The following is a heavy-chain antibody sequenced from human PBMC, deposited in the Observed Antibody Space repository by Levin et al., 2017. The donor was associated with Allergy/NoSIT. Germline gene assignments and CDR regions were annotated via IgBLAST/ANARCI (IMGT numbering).Heavy chain of an antibody. CDR2: INHSGST. D-gene: IGHD2-21*02. Sequence: PGGSLRLSCAVYGGSFSGYYWSWIRQPPGKGLEWIGEINHSGSTNYNPSLKSRVTISVDTSKNQFSLKLSSVTAADTAVYYCARTMSFGDWVRIGGWFDPWGQGTLVTVSS. J-gene: IGHJ5*02. CDR1: GGSFSGYY. CDR3: ARTMSFGDWVRIGGWFDP. V-gene: IGHV4-34*01.